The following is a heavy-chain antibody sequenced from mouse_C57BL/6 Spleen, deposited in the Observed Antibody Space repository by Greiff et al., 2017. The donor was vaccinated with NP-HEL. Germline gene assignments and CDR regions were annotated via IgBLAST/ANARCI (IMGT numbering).Heavy chain of an antibody. D-gene: IGHD2-12*01. CDR3: ARGHYSHYYAMDY. V-gene: IGHV1-55*01. Sequence: VQLQQSGAELVKPGASVKMSCKASGYTFTSYWITWVKQRPGQGLEWIGDIYPGSGSTNYNEKFKSKATLTVDTSSSTAYMQLSSLTSEDSAVYYCARGHYSHYYAMDYWGQGTSVTVSS. J-gene: IGHJ4*01. CDR2: IYPGSGST. CDR1: GYTFTSYW.